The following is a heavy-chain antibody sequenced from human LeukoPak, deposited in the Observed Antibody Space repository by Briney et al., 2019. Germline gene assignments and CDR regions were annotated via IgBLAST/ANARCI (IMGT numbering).Heavy chain of an antibody. Sequence: SETLSLTCTVSGGSISSSGYYWGWIRQPPGKGLEWIGYIYYSGSTYYNPSLKSRVTISVDTSKNQFSLKLSSVTAADTAVYYCARTSNIAAAGNGMDVWGQGTTVTV. J-gene: IGHJ6*02. CDR3: ARTSNIAAAGNGMDV. CDR1: GGSISSSGYY. V-gene: IGHV4-39*01. D-gene: IGHD6-13*01. CDR2: IYYSGST.